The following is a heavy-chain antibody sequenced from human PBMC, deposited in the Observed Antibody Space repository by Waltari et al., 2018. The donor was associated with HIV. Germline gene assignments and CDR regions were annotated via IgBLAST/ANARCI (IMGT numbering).Heavy chain of an antibody. V-gene: IGHV7-4-1*02. Sequence: QVQLAQSGSQLKKPGASLKISCKASGYTFNNYAMHWVRQAPGQGLEWMGWMKTNTGDPTYAQGFTGRFVFALDTSMSTTYLQINTLKPEDSAVYYCARSPAFWGQGTLVIVSS. CDR2: MKTNTGDP. CDR3: ARSPAF. CDR1: GYTFNNYA. J-gene: IGHJ4*02.